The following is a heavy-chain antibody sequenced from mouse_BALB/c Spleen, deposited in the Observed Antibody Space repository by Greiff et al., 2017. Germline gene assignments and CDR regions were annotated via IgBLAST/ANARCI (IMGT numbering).Heavy chain of an antibody. Sequence: EVQLVESGPSLVKPSQTLSLTCSVTGDSITSGYWNWIRKFPGNKLEYMGYISYSGSTYYNPSLKSRISITRDTSKNQYYLQLNSVTTEDTATYYCARSQDGPYYFDYWGQGTTLTVSS. CDR2: ISYSGST. CDR3: ARSQDGPYYFDY. J-gene: IGHJ2*01. V-gene: IGHV3-8*02. D-gene: IGHD2-3*01. CDR1: GDSITSGY.